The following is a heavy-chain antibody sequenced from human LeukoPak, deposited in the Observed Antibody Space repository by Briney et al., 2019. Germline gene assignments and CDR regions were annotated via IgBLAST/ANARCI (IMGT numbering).Heavy chain of an antibody. Sequence: GASVKVSCKASGYTFTGYYMHRVRQAPGQGLVWMGRINTNSGGTNYAQKFQGRVTMTRDTSISTAYMELSRLRSDDTAVYYCAREMAGGFDYWGQGTLVTVSS. V-gene: IGHV1-2*06. CDR2: INTNSGGT. J-gene: IGHJ4*02. D-gene: IGHD6-19*01. CDR1: GYTFTGYY. CDR3: AREMAGGFDY.